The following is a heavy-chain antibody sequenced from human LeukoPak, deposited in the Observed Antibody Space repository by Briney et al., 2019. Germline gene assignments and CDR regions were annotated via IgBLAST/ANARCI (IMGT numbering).Heavy chain of an antibody. J-gene: IGHJ1*01. CDR1: GFAFSSYG. CDR3: ASEFRMGHSGWSGYFQL. Sequence: GRSLRLSCAASGFAFSSYGMHWVRQAPGKGLEGVALISYDGNIKYYADSVKGRFTISRDNSNNMLYLQVNSLRVEDTAVYHCASEFRMGHSGWSGYFQLWGQGTLATVSS. CDR2: ISYDGNIK. V-gene: IGHV3-30*03. D-gene: IGHD6-19*01.